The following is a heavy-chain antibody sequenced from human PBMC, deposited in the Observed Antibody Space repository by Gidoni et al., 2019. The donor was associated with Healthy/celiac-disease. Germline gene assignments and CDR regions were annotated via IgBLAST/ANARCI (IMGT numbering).Heavy chain of an antibody. CDR2: INAGNGNT. CDR1: GYTFTSYA. V-gene: IGHV1-3*01. CDR3: GGRYGMDV. J-gene: IGHJ6*02. D-gene: IGHD2-2*01. Sequence: QVQLVQSGAEVKKPGASVKVSCKASGYTFTSYAMHWVRQAPGQRLEWMGWINAGNGNTKYSQKFQGRVTITRDTSASTAYMELSSLRERGVVAHGLGGRYGMDVWGQGTTVTVSS.